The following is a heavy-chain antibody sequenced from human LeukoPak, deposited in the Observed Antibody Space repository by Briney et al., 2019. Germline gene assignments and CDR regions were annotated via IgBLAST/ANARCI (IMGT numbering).Heavy chain of an antibody. Sequence: SETLSLTCTVSGGSISNYYWDWIRQPPGKGLEWIGNIYSSGITSYSPSLKSRVTISIDTSKNQFSLKLSSVTAADTAVYYCARDVAAAGIFDYWGQGTLVTVSS. V-gene: IGHV4-59*01. D-gene: IGHD6-13*01. CDR3: ARDVAAAGIFDY. CDR2: IYSSGIT. J-gene: IGHJ4*02. CDR1: GGSISNYY.